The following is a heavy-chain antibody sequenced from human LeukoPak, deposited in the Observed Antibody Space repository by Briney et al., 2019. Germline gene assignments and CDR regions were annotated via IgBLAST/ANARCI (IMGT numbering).Heavy chain of an antibody. D-gene: IGHD3-22*01. Sequence: PGGSLRLSCAASGFTFSSYAMSWVRQAPGKGLEWVSAISGSGGSTYYADSVKGRFTISRDNSKNTLYLQMNSLRAEDTAVYYCAKDRNYYDSSGYYYDWGQGTLVTVSS. V-gene: IGHV3-23*01. CDR3: AKDRNYYDSSGYYYD. J-gene: IGHJ4*02. CDR1: GFTFSSYA. CDR2: ISGSGGST.